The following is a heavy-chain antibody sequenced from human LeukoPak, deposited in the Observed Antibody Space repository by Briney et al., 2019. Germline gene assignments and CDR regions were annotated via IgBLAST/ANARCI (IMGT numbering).Heavy chain of an antibody. CDR2: IIPIFGTA. CDR1: GGTFSSYA. D-gene: IGHD3-3*01. Sequence: ASVKVSCKASGGTFSSYAISWVRQAPGQGLEWMGGIIPIFGTANYAQKFQGRVTVTADESTSTAYMELSSLRSEDTAVYYCARRAASGVYYYYMDVWGKGTTVTVSS. V-gene: IGHV1-69*13. J-gene: IGHJ6*03. CDR3: ARRAASGVYYYYMDV.